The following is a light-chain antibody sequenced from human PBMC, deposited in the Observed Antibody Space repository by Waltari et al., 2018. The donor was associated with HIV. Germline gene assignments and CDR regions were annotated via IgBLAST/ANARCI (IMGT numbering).Light chain of an antibody. V-gene: IGKV1-39*01. Sequence: DIQMTQSPSSLSASVGDRVTITCRASQNIDNFLTWYQQKPGKAPTLLISGTSAFQSGVPSRFTASGSGTDFTLTINSLQPEDFATYFCLQGYSTPLTFGPGTKVDIK. J-gene: IGKJ3*01. CDR2: GTS. CDR3: LQGYSTPLT. CDR1: QNIDNF.